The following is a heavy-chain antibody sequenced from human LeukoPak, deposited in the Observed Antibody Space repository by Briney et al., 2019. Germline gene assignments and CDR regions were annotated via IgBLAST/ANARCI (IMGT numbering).Heavy chain of an antibody. CDR3: ASSGITVTTSYYYYMDV. CDR1: GFTFSRYW. V-gene: IGHV3-74*01. J-gene: IGHJ6*03. Sequence: GGSLRLSCAASGFTFSRYWMFWVRQAPGKGLVWVSRINSDGTTTSYADSVKGRFTISRDNAKNTLSLQLNSLRAEDTAVYYCASSGITVTTSYYYYMDVWGKGTTVTVSS. CDR2: INSDGTTT. D-gene: IGHD4-17*01.